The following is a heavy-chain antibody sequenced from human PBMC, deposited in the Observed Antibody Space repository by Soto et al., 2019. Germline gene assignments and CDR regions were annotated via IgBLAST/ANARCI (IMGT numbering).Heavy chain of an antibody. CDR3: ARGPADSSFDY. Sequence: SETLSLTCTVSGGSISSYYWSWIRQPPGKGLEWIGYIYYSGSTNYNPSLKSRVTISVDTSKNQFSLKLSSVTAADTAVYYCARGPADSSFDYWGQGNLVTVSS. CDR1: GGSISSYY. D-gene: IGHD6-13*01. CDR2: IYYSGST. J-gene: IGHJ4*02. V-gene: IGHV4-59*01.